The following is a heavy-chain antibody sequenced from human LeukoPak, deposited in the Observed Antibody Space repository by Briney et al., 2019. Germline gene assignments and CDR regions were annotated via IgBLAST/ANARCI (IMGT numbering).Heavy chain of an antibody. D-gene: IGHD5-18*01. CDR1: GYTFTGYY. CDR3: ARGLVATANFDY. CDR2: INPNSGGT. Sequence: ASVKVSCKASGYTFTGYYMHWVRQAPGQGLEWMGWINPNSGGTNYAQKLQGRVTMTTDTSTSTAYMELRSLRSDDTAVYYRARGLVATANFDYWGQGTLVTVSS. V-gene: IGHV1-2*02. J-gene: IGHJ4*02.